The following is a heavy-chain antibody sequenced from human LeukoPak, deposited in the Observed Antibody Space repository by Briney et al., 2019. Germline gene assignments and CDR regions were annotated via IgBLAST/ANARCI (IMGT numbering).Heavy chain of an antibody. CDR1: GGSVSSGSYY. J-gene: IGHJ6*02. D-gene: IGHD3-16*02. CDR2: IYYSGST. V-gene: IGHV4-61*01. CDR3: ARVLVITFGGVIDTHYYYGMDV. Sequence: SETLSLTCTVSGGSVSSGSYYWSWIRQPPGKGLEWIGYIYYSGSTNYNPSPKSRVTISVDTSKNQFSLKLSSVTAADTAVYYCARVLVITFGGVIDTHYYYGMDVWGQGTTVTVSS.